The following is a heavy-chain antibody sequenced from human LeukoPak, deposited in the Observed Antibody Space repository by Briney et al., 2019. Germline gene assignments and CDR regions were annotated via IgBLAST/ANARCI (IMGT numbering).Heavy chain of an antibody. CDR3: ARDRCSSTSCYENWFDP. V-gene: IGHV4-61*01. Sequence: SETLSLTCTVSGGSVSSGSYHWSWIRQPPGKGLEWIGYIYYSGSTNYNPSLKSRVTISVDTSKNQFSLKLSSVTAADTAVYYCARDRCSSTSCYENWFDPWGQGTLVTVSS. J-gene: IGHJ5*02. D-gene: IGHD2-2*01. CDR1: GGSVSSGSYH. CDR2: IYYSGST.